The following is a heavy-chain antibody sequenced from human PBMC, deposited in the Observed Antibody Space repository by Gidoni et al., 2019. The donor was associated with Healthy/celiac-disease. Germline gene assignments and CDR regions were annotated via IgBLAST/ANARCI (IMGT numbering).Heavy chain of an antibody. CDR1: GFTCSSSW. Sequence: EVQLGESGGGLVQPGGSLRLSCAASGFTCSSSWVSWVGTAPGKGLAWVANIKQDGSEKSYVDSVQGRFTISRDNAKNSLYLQMNSLRAEDTAVYYCARVQQQLVAYYFDYWGQGTLVTVSS. D-gene: IGHD6-13*01. CDR3: ARVQQQLVAYYFDY. CDR2: IKQDGSEK. J-gene: IGHJ4*02. V-gene: IGHV3-7*03.